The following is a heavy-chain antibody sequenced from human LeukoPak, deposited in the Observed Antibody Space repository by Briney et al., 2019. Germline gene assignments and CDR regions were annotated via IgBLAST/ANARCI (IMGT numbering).Heavy chain of an antibody. D-gene: IGHD5/OR15-5a*01. CDR3: ARETSTYFDY. V-gene: IGHV3-20*04. CDR2: ISWNSGSI. Sequence: GGSLRLSCAASGFTFSSYAMSWVRQAPGKGLEWVSGISWNSGSIGYADSVKGRFTISRDNAKNSLYLQMNSLRAEDTAVYYCARETSTYFDYWGQGTLVTVSS. CDR1: GFTFSSYA. J-gene: IGHJ4*02.